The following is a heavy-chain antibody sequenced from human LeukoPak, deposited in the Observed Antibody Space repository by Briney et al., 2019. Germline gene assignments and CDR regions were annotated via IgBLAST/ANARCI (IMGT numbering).Heavy chain of an antibody. CDR1: GYSFTSYW. D-gene: IGHD6-13*01. V-gene: IGHV5-10-1*01. CDR3: ARLISSSWYLDY. J-gene: IGHJ4*02. Sequence: GESLKISCKGSGYSFTSYWISWVRQMPGKGLEWMGRIDPSDSYTNYSPSFQGHVTILADKSISTAYLQWSSLKASDTAMYYCARLISSSWYLDYWGQGTLVTVSS. CDR2: IDPSDSYT.